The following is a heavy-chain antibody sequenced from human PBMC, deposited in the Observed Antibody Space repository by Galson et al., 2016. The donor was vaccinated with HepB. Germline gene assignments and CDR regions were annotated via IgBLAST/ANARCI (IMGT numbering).Heavy chain of an antibody. CDR1: SVRGSNYH. CDR3: ARQHPTGDAPDL. D-gene: IGHD4-17*01. CDR2: ITYSGTT. J-gene: IGHJ5*02. V-gene: IGHV4-39*01. Sequence: SVRGSNYHWGWIRQSPGKGLEWVGSITYSGTTYYNPSLKSRVTVSVDTSRDHFSLMLESVTAADTAVYYCARQHPTGDAPDLWGQGTLVTVSS.